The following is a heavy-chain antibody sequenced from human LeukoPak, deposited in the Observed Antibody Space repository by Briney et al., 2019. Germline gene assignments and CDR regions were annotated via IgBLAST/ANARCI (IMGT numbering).Heavy chain of an antibody. Sequence: SVKVSCKASGFTFTSSAMQWVRQARGQRLEWIGWIVVGSGNTNYAQKFQERVTITRDMSTSTAYMELSSLRSEDTAVYYCAAILTYYYDSSGYYRDFDYWGQGTLVTVSS. J-gene: IGHJ4*02. CDR2: IVVGSGNT. CDR1: GFTFTSSA. CDR3: AAILTYYYDSSGYYRDFDY. V-gene: IGHV1-58*02. D-gene: IGHD3-22*01.